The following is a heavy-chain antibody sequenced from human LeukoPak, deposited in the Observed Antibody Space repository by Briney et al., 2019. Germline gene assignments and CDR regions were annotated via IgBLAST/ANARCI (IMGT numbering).Heavy chain of an antibody. V-gene: IGHV3-30-3*01. D-gene: IGHD3-9*01. J-gene: IGHJ4*02. Sequence: GGSLRLSCAASGFTFSSYAMHWIRQAPGKGLEWVAVISYDGSNKYYADSVKGRFTISRDNSKNTLYLQMNSLRAEDTAVYYCARGGNYDILTGYIFDYWGQGTLVTVSS. CDR2: ISYDGSNK. CDR1: GFTFSSYA. CDR3: ARGGNYDILTGYIFDY.